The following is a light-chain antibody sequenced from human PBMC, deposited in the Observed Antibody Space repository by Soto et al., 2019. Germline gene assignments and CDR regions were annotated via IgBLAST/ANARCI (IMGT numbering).Light chain of an antibody. Sequence: EIVLTQSPGTLSLSPGERATLSCRAGQSVNSNYLAWYQQRPGQAPRLLIYAASNRVTGIPDRFSGSGSGTDFTVTISRLEPEDFAVYYCQQYGSSVRTFGQGTKVE. CDR1: QSVNSNY. CDR3: QQYGSSVRT. J-gene: IGKJ1*01. V-gene: IGKV3-20*01. CDR2: AAS.